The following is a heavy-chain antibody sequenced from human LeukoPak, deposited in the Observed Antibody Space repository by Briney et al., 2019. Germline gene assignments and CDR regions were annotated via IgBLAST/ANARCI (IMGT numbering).Heavy chain of an antibody. J-gene: IGHJ4*02. Sequence: GGSLRLSCVVSGFTFKTYSMNWVRQAPGKGREWVSSISSGGTYVDYADSVKGRFTIPRDNAKNSLYLQMNSLSAEDTAVFYCARDPGYSNSPYYLDYWGQGTLVTVSS. CDR2: ISSGGTYV. CDR3: ARDPGYSNSPYYLDY. CDR1: GFTFKTYS. D-gene: IGHD5-12*01. V-gene: IGHV3-21*01.